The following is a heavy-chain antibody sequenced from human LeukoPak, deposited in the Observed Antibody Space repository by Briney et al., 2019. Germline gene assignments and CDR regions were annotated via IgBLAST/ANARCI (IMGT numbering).Heavy chain of an antibody. D-gene: IGHD6-13*01. CDR3: ARAFRSSWYYFDY. Sequence: PSETLSLTCIVSGGSMSSYFWSWIRQPAGKGLEWIGRIYSSGSTNYNPSLRSRVTISLDRSKNQFSLKLSSVTAADTAVYYCARAFRSSWYYFDYWGQGTLVTVSS. J-gene: IGHJ4*02. CDR2: IYSSGST. CDR1: GGSMSSYF. V-gene: IGHV4-4*07.